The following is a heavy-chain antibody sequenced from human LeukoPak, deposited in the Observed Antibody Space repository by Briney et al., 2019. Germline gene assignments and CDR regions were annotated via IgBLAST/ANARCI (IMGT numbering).Heavy chain of an antibody. CDR1: GFTVSNNY. J-gene: IGHJ4*02. Sequence: GGSLRLSCAASGFTVSNNYMSWVRQTPGKGLEWVSVIYVGGSAYYADSVKGRFTISGDSSKNTLYLQMNSLRAEDTAVYYCARLEIDGTHFDYWGQGTLVTVPS. V-gene: IGHV3-53*01. CDR2: IYVGGSA. CDR3: ARLEIDGTHFDY. D-gene: IGHD3-9*01.